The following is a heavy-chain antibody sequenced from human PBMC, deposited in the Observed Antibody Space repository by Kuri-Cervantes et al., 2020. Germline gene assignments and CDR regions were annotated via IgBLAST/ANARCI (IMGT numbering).Heavy chain of an antibody. J-gene: IGHJ4*02. CDR2: VSDSGRA. D-gene: IGHD2-2*01. CDR1: GGSITSGTW. Sequence: GSLRLSCAVSGGSITSGTWWNWVRQPPGKGLEWIGEVSDSGRANYSPSLKSRVTTSVDKSKNQFSLTLYSVTAADTAVYYCARTAAATYSEFDYWGQGTLVTVSS. V-gene: IGHV4-4*02. CDR3: ARTAAATYSEFDY.